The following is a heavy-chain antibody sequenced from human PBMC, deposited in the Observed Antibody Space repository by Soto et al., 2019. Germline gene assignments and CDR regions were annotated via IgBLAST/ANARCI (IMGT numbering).Heavy chain of an antibody. CDR2: IIPIFGTA. J-gene: IGHJ3*02. CDR1: GGTFSSYA. CDR3: AREWYYSDSSGTEKTNAAFDI. V-gene: IGHV1-69*13. Sequence: SVKVSCKASGGTFSSYAISWVRQAPGQGLEWMGGIIPIFGTANYAQKFQGRVTITADECTSTAYMELSRLRSEDTAVYYCAREWYYSDSSGTEKTNAAFDILCQGTMVTVSS. D-gene: IGHD3-22*01.